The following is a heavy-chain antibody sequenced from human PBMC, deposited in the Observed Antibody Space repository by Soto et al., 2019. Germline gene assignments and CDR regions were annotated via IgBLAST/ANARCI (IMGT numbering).Heavy chain of an antibody. D-gene: IGHD2-15*01. J-gene: IGHJ4*02. Sequence: GGSLRLSCAASGFTFSSYAMNWVRQAPGKGLEWVSAISGSGGSTYYADSVKGRFTISRDNSKNTLNVQMNSLRAEDTAVYYCAKASYPQYCSGGTCPYYFDYSGQGTLVTVSP. V-gene: IGHV3-23*01. CDR1: GFTFSSYA. CDR2: ISGSGGST. CDR3: AKASYPQYCSGGTCPYYFDY.